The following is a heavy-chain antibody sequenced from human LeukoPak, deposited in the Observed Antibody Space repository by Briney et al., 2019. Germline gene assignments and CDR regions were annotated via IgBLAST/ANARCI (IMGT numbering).Heavy chain of an antibody. CDR1: GGSISSYY. D-gene: IGHD6-13*01. Sequence: SETLSLTCTVSGGSISSYYWSWIRQPPGKGLEWIGYIYHSGSTYYNPSLKSRVTISVDRSKNQFSLKLSSVTAADTAVYYCARAEAAAGPFDYWGQGTLVTVSS. V-gene: IGHV4-59*12. CDR3: ARAEAAAGPFDY. CDR2: IYHSGST. J-gene: IGHJ4*02.